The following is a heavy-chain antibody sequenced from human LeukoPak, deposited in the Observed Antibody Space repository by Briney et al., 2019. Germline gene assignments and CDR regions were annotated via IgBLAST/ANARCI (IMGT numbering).Heavy chain of an antibody. CDR3: ARDLAWGAFDY. V-gene: IGHV3-23*01. D-gene: IGHD7-27*01. Sequence: KPGGSLRLSCAASGFTFSSYAMSWVRQAPGKGLEWVSAISGSGGSTYYADSVKGRFTISRDNSKNTLSLQMNSLRVEDTAVYYCARDLAWGAFDYWGQGTLVTVSS. CDR2: ISGSGGST. CDR1: GFTFSSYA. J-gene: IGHJ4*02.